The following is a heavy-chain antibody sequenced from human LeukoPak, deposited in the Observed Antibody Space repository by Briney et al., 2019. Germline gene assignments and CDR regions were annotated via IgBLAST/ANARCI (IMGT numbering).Heavy chain of an antibody. CDR1: GYPFTTYE. CDR3: ARGPRNDP. V-gene: IGHV1-8*01. CDR2: VHPNSGNT. Sequence: GASVKVSCKTSGYPFTTYEINWVRQAAGQGLEWMGWVHPNSGNTAYAQKFQGRDTMTRDTSLSTAYMELSSLRSDDTAVFFCARGPRNDPWGQGTLVTVSS. J-gene: IGHJ5*02. D-gene: IGHD1-14*01.